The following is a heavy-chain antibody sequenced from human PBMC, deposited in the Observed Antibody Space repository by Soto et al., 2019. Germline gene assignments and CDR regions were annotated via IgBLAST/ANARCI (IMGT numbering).Heavy chain of an antibody. Sequence: EVQLVESGGGLVQPGGALRLSCAVSGFTFNRHWMSWVRQTPGEGLEWVASIKEDGSEQSYVDSVKCRFTISRDNAKNSLFLQMNSLRVEDTAVYDGVRTCGNPPDYWGQGTLVTVSS. J-gene: IGHJ4*02. CDR3: VRTCGNPPDY. CDR2: IKEDGSEQ. CDR1: GFTFNRHW. V-gene: IGHV3-7*01. D-gene: IGHD1-1*01.